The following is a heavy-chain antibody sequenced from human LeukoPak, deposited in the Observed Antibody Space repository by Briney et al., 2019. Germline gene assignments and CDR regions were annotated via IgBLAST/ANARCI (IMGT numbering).Heavy chain of an antibody. CDR3: ASSHPLSLNNEYYTPFDY. V-gene: IGHV4-59*01. Sequence: PSETLSLTCAVSGGSIRKYFWSWIRQSPGRGLEWIGYIYYSWGTNYNPSLKSRVTMSVDTSKNQFSLKLTSVTAADTAVYYCASSHPLSLNNEYYTPFDYWGLGTLVTVSS. J-gene: IGHJ4*02. CDR1: GGSIRKYF. D-gene: IGHD2/OR15-2a*01. CDR2: IYYSWGT.